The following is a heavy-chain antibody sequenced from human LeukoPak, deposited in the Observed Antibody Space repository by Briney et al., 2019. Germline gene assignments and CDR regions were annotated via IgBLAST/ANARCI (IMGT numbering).Heavy chain of an antibody. D-gene: IGHD3-10*01. CDR3: ARGPYYYGSGRFSYYYYMDV. CDR1: GGSFSGYY. V-gene: IGHV4-34*01. Sequence: SETLSLTCAVYGGSFSGYYWSWIRQPPGKGLEWIGEINHSGSTNYNPSLKSRVIISVDTSKNQFSLKLSSVTAEDTAVYYCARGPYYYGSGRFSYYYYMDVWGKGTTVTVSS. CDR2: INHSGST. J-gene: IGHJ6*03.